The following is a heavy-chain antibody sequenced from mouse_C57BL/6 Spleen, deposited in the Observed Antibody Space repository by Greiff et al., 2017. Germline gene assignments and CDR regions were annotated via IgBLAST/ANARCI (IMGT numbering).Heavy chain of an antibody. D-gene: IGHD1-1*01. CDR1: GFTFSDYG. CDR2: ISSGSSTI. J-gene: IGHJ2*02. Sequence: EVQLQQSGGGLVKPGASLKLSCAASGFTFSDYGMHWVRQAPEKGLEWIAYISSGSSTINYADTVKGRFTISRDNAKNTLFLQMSSLRSEDTAMYYCARGGYGSGPSFDYWGQGTSLTVSS. V-gene: IGHV5-17*01. CDR3: ARGGYGSGPSFDY.